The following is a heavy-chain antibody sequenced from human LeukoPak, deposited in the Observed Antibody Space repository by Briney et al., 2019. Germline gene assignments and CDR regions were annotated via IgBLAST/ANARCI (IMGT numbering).Heavy chain of an antibody. CDR3: ARDRYCSGGSCYSVDYWDY. CDR2: ISAYNGNT. Sequence: ASVKVSCKASGYTFTSYGISWVRQAPRQGLEWMGWISAYNGNTNYAQKLQGRVTMTTDTSTSTAYMELRSLRSDDTAVYYCARDRYCSGGSCYSVDYWDYWGQGTLVTVSS. CDR1: GYTFTSYG. D-gene: IGHD2-15*01. J-gene: IGHJ4*02. V-gene: IGHV1-18*01.